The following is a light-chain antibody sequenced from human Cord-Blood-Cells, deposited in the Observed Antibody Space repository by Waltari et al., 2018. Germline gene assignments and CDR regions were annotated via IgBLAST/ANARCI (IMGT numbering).Light chain of an antibody. J-gene: IGLJ1*01. CDR3: SSNTSSSTLI. V-gene: IGLV2-14*01. CDR1: SSNVGGYNY. CDR2: DVS. Sequence: QSALTQPASVSGSPGQSITISCTGTSSNVGGYNYVSWYQQHPSKAPKLMIYDVSKGPSGISNRVSDSKITNTTAMTISGLQAGDQADYYCSSNTSSSTLIFGTGTKVTVL.